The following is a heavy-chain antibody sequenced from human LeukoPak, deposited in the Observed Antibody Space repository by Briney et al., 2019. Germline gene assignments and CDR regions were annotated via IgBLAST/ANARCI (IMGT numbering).Heavy chain of an antibody. CDR1: GGSFSGYY. V-gene: IGHV4-34*01. CDR2: INHSGST. Sequence: SETLSLTCAVYGGSFSGYYWSWIRQPPGKGLEWIGEINHSGSTNYNPSLKSRVTISVDTSKNQFSLKLSSVTAADTAVYYCARVRGPAARGSYFDYWGQGTLVTVSS. D-gene: IGHD2-2*01. CDR3: ARVRGPAARGSYFDY. J-gene: IGHJ4*02.